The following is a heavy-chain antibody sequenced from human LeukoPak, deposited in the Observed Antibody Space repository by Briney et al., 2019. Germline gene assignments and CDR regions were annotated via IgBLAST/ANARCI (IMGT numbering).Heavy chain of an antibody. J-gene: IGHJ3*02. CDR1: GFTFNNHW. CDR2: INENGREK. Sequence: GGSLRLSCAASGFTFNNHWMTWVRQAPGKGLEFVANINENGREKYFGDSVKGRFSISRDNAKSSLYLNLNSLRAEDTAIYYCARGGRDSYCPGDIWGRGTMVTVSS. D-gene: IGHD2-21*01. V-gene: IGHV3-7*01. CDR3: ARGGRDSYCPGDI.